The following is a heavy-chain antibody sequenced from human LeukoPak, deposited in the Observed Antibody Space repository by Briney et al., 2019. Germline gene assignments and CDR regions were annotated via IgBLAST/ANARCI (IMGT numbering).Heavy chain of an antibody. Sequence: GGSLRLSCAASGFTFSSYTMNWVRQAPGKGLEWVSFISTSSSYMYYADSVKGRFTISRDSAKNSLYLQMDSLRAEDTAVYYCARSTWSTDAFDIWGQGTMVTVSS. J-gene: IGHJ3*02. CDR2: ISTSSSYM. D-gene: IGHD1-1*01. CDR1: GFTFSSYT. CDR3: ARSTWSTDAFDI. V-gene: IGHV3-21*01.